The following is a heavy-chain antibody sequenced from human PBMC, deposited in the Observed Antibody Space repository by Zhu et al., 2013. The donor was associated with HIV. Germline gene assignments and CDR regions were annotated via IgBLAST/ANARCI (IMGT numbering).Heavy chain of an antibody. J-gene: IGHJ6*03. D-gene: IGHD2-2*01. CDR2: IYHSGST. Sequence: QVQLQESGSGLVKPSQTLSLTCAVSGGSISSGGYSWSWIRQPPGKGLEWIGYIYHSGSTYYNPSLKSRVTISVDRSKNQFSLKLSSVTAADTAVYYCARVRSSYMDVWGKGTTVTVSS. V-gene: IGHV4-30-2*01. CDR3: ARVRSSYMDV. CDR1: GGSISSGGYS.